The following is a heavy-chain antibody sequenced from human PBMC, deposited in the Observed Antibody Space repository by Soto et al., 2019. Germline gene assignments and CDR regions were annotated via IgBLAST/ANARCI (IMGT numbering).Heavy chain of an antibody. V-gene: IGHV3-48*02. J-gene: IGHJ6*02. Sequence: GGSLRLSCAASGFTFSKFVMRWVRQTPGKGLEWVSHIGGARSTAIYYADSVKGRFTISRDNAENSLFLQMNSLRDEDTAVYYCARDFGYDDVWGQGTTVTVSS. CDR2: IGGARSTAI. D-gene: IGHD3-22*01. CDR1: GFTFSKFV. CDR3: ARDFGYDDV.